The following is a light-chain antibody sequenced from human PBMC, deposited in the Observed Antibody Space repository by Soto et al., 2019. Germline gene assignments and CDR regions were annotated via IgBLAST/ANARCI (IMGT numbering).Light chain of an antibody. J-gene: IGKJ2*01. CDR3: QQYGSSYT. CDR1: QSVSSSF. V-gene: IGKV3-20*01. Sequence: IVLTQSPRTLSLSPGERATLSCRASQSVSSSFLAWYQQRPGQAPRLLIYGASIRATDIPDRFSGSGSGTDFTLTISSLEPEDFAVYYCQQYGSSYTFGQGTKLEIK. CDR2: GAS.